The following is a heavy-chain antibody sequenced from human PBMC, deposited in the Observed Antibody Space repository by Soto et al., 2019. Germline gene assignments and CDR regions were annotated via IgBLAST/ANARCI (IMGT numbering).Heavy chain of an antibody. V-gene: IGHV4-59*08. CDR1: GGSISSYY. Sequence: PSETLSLTCTVSGGSISSYYWSWIRQPPGKGLEWIGYTYYSGSTNYNPSLKSRVTISVDTSNNQFSLKLSSVTAADTAMYYCARLGSGSFRDWGQGTLVTVSS. CDR2: TYYSGST. D-gene: IGHD1-26*01. J-gene: IGHJ4*02. CDR3: ARLGSGSFRD.